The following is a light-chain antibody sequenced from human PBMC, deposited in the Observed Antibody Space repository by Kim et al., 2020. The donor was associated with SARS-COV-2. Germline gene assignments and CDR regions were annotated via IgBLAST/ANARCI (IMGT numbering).Light chain of an antibody. CDR1: QRISSW. CDR2: KAS. Sequence: AAVGDRVTITCRASQRISSWLAWYQQKPGKAPKLLIYKASSLESGVPSRFSGSGSGTEFTLTISSLQPDDFATYYCQQYNRYSRVFGGGTKVDIK. V-gene: IGKV1-5*03. J-gene: IGKJ4*01. CDR3: QQYNRYSRV.